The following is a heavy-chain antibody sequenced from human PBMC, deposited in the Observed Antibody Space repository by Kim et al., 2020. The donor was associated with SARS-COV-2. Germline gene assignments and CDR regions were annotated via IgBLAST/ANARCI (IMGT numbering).Heavy chain of an antibody. D-gene: IGHD3-10*01. CDR3: AREGRYYGSGSYYVDY. Sequence: GGSLRLSCAASGFTVSSYYMSWVRQAPGKGLEWVAVIYSGGSTYFAASVKGRFTISRHNSKNKLYLQMNSLSAEDTAVYYCAREGRYYGSGSYYVDYWCQPTLVTLSP. V-gene: IGHV3-53*04. J-gene: IGHJ4*02. CDR2: IYSGGST. CDR1: GFTVSSYY.